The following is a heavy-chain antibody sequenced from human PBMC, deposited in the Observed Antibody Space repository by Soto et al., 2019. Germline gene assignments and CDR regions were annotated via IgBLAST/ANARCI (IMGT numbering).Heavy chain of an antibody. CDR1: GFTFSSYA. V-gene: IGHV3-30-3*01. CDR2: ISYDGSNK. Sequence: QVQLVESGGGVVQPGRSLRLSCAASGFTFSSYAMHWVRQAPGKGLEWVAVISYDGSNKYYAESLKDRFTISRDNSKNTLYLQMSSLRPEDTAMYYCASQHLMVYAADWGQGTLVTVSS. J-gene: IGHJ4*02. D-gene: IGHD2-8*01. CDR3: ASQHLMVYAAD.